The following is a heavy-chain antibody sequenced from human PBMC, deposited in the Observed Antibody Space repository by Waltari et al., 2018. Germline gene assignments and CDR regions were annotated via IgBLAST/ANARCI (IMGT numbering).Heavy chain of an antibody. CDR2: IIPIFGTE. D-gene: IGHD1-26*01. CDR3: AGDRGYGADCMDV. V-gene: IGHV1-69*05. J-gene: IGHJ6*02. CDR1: VDTFRSNA. Sequence: QIQLVQSGAEVLTPGTSVNFSCKASVDTFRSNAIGWVRQAPGQGLAWMGGIIPIFGTENYAQKFQCRVTITTDESTSTAHMELSSLRSEDTAVYYCAGDRGYGADCMDVWGQGTTVTGSS.